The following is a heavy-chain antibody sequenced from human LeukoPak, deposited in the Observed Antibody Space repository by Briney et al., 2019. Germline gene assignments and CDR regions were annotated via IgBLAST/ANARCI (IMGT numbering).Heavy chain of an antibody. Sequence: SETLSLTCTVSGGSISSSSYYWGWIRQPPGKGLEWIGSIYYSGSTYYNPSLKSRVTISVDTSKNQFSLKLSSVTAADTAVYYCARDRSGSYYDASYFNYWGQGTLVTVSS. V-gene: IGHV4-39*07. CDR1: GGSISSSSYY. CDR2: IYYSGST. J-gene: IGHJ4*02. CDR3: ARDRSGSYYDASYFNY. D-gene: IGHD1-26*01.